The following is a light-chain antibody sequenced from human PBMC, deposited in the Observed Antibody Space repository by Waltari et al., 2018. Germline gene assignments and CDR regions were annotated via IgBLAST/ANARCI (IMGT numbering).Light chain of an antibody. CDR3: SSYTGNDNSKV. J-gene: IGLJ2*01. V-gene: IGLV2-14*01. CDR2: LVT. Sequence: QSALTQPASVSGSPGQSITISCTGTGSDVGGYDYVSWYQQHPGKSPKLLIYLVTNRPSGVSTRFSGSKSGNTASLTISGLQAEDEADYYCSSYTGNDNSKVFGGGTKLTVL. CDR1: GSDVGGYDY.